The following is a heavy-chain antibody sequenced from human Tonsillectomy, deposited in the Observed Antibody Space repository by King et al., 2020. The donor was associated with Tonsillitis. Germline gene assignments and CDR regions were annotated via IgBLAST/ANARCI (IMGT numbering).Heavy chain of an antibody. Sequence: QLQLVQSGAEVKKPGASVKVSCKASGYTFTSYYMHWVRQAPGQGLEWMGIINPSGGSTSYAQKFQGRVTMTRDTSTSTVYMELSSLRSEDTAVYYCARGEADYGDYADYYYGMDVWGQGTTVTVSS. CDR2: INPSGGST. CDR1: GYTFTSYY. CDR3: ARGEADYGDYADYYYGMDV. V-gene: IGHV1-46*01. D-gene: IGHD4-17*01. J-gene: IGHJ6*02.